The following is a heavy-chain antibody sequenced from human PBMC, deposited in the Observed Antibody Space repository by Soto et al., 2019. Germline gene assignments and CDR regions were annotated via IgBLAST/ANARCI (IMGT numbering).Heavy chain of an antibody. CDR3: AKDFRYCSGGSCYGSYYYYYGMDV. J-gene: IGHJ6*02. D-gene: IGHD2-15*01. V-gene: IGHV3-43*01. CDR2: ISWDGGST. CDR1: GFTFDDYT. Sequence: GGSLRLSCAASGFTFDDYTMHWVRQAPGKGLEWVSLISWDGGSTYYADSVKGRFTISRDNSKNSLYLQMNSLRTEDTALYYCAKDFRYCSGGSCYGSYYYYYGMDVWGQGTTVTVSS.